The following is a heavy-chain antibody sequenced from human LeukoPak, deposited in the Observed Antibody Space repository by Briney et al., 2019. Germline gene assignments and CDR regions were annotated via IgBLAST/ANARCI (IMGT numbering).Heavy chain of an antibody. CDR1: GGSITSRSFY. J-gene: IGHJ4*02. Sequence: SETLSLTCIVSGGSITSRSFYCGWIRQPPRKGLEWIGSIYYSGTTHYNPSLKSRATLSVDTSKNQFSLNLSSVTAPDTAVYYCARHAWVGRTGFDYWGRGTLVTVSS. CDR3: ARHAWVGRTGFDY. CDR2: IYYSGTT. D-gene: IGHD2-8*02. V-gene: IGHV4-39*01.